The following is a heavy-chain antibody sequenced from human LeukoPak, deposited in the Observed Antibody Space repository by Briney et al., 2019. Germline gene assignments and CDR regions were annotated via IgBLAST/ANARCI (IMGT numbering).Heavy chain of an antibody. CDR2: INWNGGST. D-gene: IGHD6-19*01. CDR1: GFTFDDNG. CDR3: AREMYSSGWLNAFDI. Sequence: GGSLRLSCAAPGFTFDDNGMSWVRQAPGKGLEWVSGINWNGGSTNYADSVKGRFTISRDNAKNSLYLQMNSLRAEDTALYYCAREMYSSGWLNAFDIWGQGTMVTVSS. J-gene: IGHJ3*02. V-gene: IGHV3-20*04.